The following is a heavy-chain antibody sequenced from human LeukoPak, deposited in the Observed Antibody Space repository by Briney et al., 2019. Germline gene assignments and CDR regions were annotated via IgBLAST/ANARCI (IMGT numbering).Heavy chain of an antibody. Sequence: GGSLRLSCAASGFTVSSNYMSWVRQAPGKGLEWVAVIWYDGSERYHADSVKGRFTISRDNSNNTLFLQMNSLRVEDTAVYYCARVGQFDNSGSLPFDYWGQGTLVTVSS. CDR3: ARVGQFDNSGSLPFDY. V-gene: IGHV3-33*08. J-gene: IGHJ4*02. CDR1: GFTVSSNY. D-gene: IGHD3-22*01. CDR2: IWYDGSER.